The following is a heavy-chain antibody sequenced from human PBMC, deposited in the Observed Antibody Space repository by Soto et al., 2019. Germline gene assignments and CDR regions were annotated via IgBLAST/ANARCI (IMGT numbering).Heavy chain of an antibody. CDR3: AREVHTAMAPSFEY. Sequence: GGSLRLACVASGFTFGSYGMHWVRQAPGKGLEWVSVIWYDGNNKNYADSVKGRFTISRDNSKNTLYLQINSPRADDTAVYYCAREVHTAMAPSFEYWGQGTPVTVSS. CDR1: GFTFGSYG. D-gene: IGHD5-18*01. CDR2: IWYDGNNK. V-gene: IGHV3-33*01. J-gene: IGHJ4*02.